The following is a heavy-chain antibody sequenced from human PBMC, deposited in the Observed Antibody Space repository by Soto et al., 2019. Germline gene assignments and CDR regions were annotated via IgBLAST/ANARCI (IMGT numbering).Heavy chain of an antibody. V-gene: IGHV4-59*12. D-gene: IGHD3-10*01. CDR3: ASRRATMVRGVPPPFDP. CDR1: GGSISSYY. CDR2: IYYSGST. J-gene: IGHJ5*02. Sequence: PSETVSLTCTVSGGSISSYYWSWIRQPPGKGLEWIGYIYYSGSTNYNPSLKSRVTISVDKSKNQFSLKLSSVTAADTAVYYCASRRATMVRGVPPPFDPWGQGTLVTVSS.